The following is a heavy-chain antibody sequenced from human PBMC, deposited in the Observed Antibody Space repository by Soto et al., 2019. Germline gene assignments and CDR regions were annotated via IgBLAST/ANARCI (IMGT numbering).Heavy chain of an antibody. CDR3: ARDFMYYYDSSGQFDAFDI. J-gene: IGHJ3*02. Sequence: GGSLRLSCAASGFTFSSYGMHWVRQAPGKGLEWVAVIWYDGSNKYYADSVKGRFTISRDNSKNALHLQMNSLRAEDTAVYYCARDFMYYYDSSGQFDAFDIWGQGTMVTVSS. CDR2: IWYDGSNK. V-gene: IGHV3-33*01. CDR1: GFTFSSYG. D-gene: IGHD3-22*01.